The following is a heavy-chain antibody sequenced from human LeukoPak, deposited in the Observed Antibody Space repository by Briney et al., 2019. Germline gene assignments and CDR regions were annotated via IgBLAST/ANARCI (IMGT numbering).Heavy chain of an antibody. V-gene: IGHV1-2*02. Sequence: ASVKVSCKASGYTFTGYYMHWVRQAPGQGLEWMGWINPNSGGTNYAQKFQSRVTMTRDTSISTAYMELSRLRSDDTAVYYCAREVVAGEIDAFDIWGQGTMVTVSS. D-gene: IGHD2-15*01. CDR1: GYTFTGYY. J-gene: IGHJ3*02. CDR2: INPNSGGT. CDR3: AREVVAGEIDAFDI.